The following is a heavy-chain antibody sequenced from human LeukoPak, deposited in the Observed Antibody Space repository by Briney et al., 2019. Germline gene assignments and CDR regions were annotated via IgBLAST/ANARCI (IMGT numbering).Heavy chain of an antibody. J-gene: IGHJ4*01. D-gene: IGHD3-3*01. Sequence: PSETLSLTCAVYGGSFSGYYWSWIRQPPGKGLEWIGEINHSGSTNYNPSLKSRVTISVDTSKNQFSLKLSSVTAADTAVYYCARLDYFDIWSPYGDNPPFDYWGHGTLVTVSS. CDR2: INHSGST. CDR3: ARLDYFDIWSPYGDNPPFDY. V-gene: IGHV4-34*01. CDR1: GGSFSGYY.